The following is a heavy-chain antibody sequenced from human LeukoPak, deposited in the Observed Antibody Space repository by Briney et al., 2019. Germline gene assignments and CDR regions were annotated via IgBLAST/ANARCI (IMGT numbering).Heavy chain of an antibody. CDR2: IYYSGST. J-gene: IGHJ6*03. Sequence: PSETLSLTCTVSGGSISSHYWSWIRQPPGKGLEWIGYIYYSGSTNYNPSLKSRVTISVDTSKNQFSLKLSSVTAADTAVYYCARIPLYSSSSGLYYYYYYYMDVWGKGTTGTVS. CDR1: GGSISSHY. D-gene: IGHD6-6*01. V-gene: IGHV4-59*11. CDR3: ARIPLYSSSSGLYYYYYYYMDV.